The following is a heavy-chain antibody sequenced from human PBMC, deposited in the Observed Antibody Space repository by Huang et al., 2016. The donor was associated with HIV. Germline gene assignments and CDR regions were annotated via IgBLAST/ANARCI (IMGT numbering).Heavy chain of an antibody. Sequence: QITLKESGPTSVKPTQTLTLTCSFSGFSFTSNGVGVGWIRQSPGKALEWLALIYWDDNKVYSPSLKNRISISKDTSKNLVILKGLNVDAFDTATYYCAHRIVDAVSGIDAFDVWGPGRMVSVSS. D-gene: IGHD6-19*01. V-gene: IGHV2-5*02. CDR1: GFSFTSNGVG. J-gene: IGHJ3*01. CDR2: IYWDDNK. CDR3: AHRIVDAVSGIDAFDV.